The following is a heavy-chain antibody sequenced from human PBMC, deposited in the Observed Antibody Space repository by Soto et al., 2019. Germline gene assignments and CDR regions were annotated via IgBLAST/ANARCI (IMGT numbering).Heavy chain of an antibody. D-gene: IGHD1-26*01. CDR2: ITPFSGDV. V-gene: IGHV1-45*02. Sequence: QMQLVQSGAEVKKTGSSVTVSCKALGNTFTYRYLHWVRQAPGQALEWMGWITPFSGDVHYAQKFQERVTITRDRSIITAYMQMSSLRSEDIAMYFCAGGGAGSGPFTWELPDHWGQGTLVTVSS. CDR3: AGGGAGSGPFTWELPDH. J-gene: IGHJ5*02. CDR1: GNTFTYRY.